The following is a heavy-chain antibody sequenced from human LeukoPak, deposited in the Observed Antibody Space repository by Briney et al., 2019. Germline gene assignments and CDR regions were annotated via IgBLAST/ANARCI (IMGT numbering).Heavy chain of an antibody. CDR2: INTDSSDI. CDR1: GFTFSRFA. Sequence: GGSLRLSCAASGFTFSRFAMNWVRQAPGKGLEWISYINTDSSDIHYADSVKGRFTISRDNARNTLVLQLSSLRAEDSAVYYCARDTFQPGLIDSWGQGTLVTVSS. V-gene: IGHV3-21*05. CDR3: ARDTFQPGLIDS. J-gene: IGHJ4*02. D-gene: IGHD2-2*01.